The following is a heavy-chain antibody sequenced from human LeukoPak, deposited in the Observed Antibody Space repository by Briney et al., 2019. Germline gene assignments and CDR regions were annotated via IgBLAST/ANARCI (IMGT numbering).Heavy chain of an antibody. CDR3: ARKTGNDAFDI. V-gene: IGHV3-53*01. CDR2: IYSGDTT. CDR1: GFTVSSNY. Sequence: PGGSLRLSCAASGFTVSSNYMSWVRQAPGKGLEWVSIIYSGDTTYYADSVKGRFTISRDNSKNTLYLQMNSLRAEDTAVYYCARKTGNDAFDIWGQGTMVTVSS. J-gene: IGHJ3*02.